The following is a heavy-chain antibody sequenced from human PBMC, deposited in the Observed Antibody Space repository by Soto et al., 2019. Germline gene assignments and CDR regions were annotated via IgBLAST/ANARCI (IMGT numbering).Heavy chain of an antibody. J-gene: IGHJ5*02. CDR2: IIPIFGTA. V-gene: IGHV1-69*01. D-gene: IGHD6-13*01. CDR1: GGTFSSYA. CDR3: ARERAYSSISWMVFDP. Sequence: QVQLVQSGAEVKKPGSSVKVSCKASGGTFSSYAISWVRQAPGQGLEWMGGIIPIFGTANYAQKCQGRVTITADESKSTAYMELSRLRSEDTAVYYCARERAYSSISWMVFDPWGQGTLVTVSS.